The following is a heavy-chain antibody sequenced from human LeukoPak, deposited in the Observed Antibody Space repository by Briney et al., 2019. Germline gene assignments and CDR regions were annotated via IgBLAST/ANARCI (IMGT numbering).Heavy chain of an antibody. Sequence: ASVKVSCKTSGYTFTGYYMHWVRQAPGQGLEWIGWINPNSGGIHYAQKFQGRVSMTRDTSINTAYMELSSLRSDDTAVYYCAKGLDASGTNGMDVWGQGTTVTVSS. D-gene: IGHD3-10*01. CDR1: GYTFTGYY. CDR2: INPNSGGI. V-gene: IGHV1-2*02. CDR3: AKGLDASGTNGMDV. J-gene: IGHJ6*02.